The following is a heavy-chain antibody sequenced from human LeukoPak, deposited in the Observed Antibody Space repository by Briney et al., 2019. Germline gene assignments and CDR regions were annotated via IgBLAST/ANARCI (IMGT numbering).Heavy chain of an antibody. D-gene: IGHD2-2*01. Sequence: GWSLRLSCAASGFTFSSYAMNWVRQAPGKGLEWVSAITSGGNTYYADSVKGRFTISRDSSKNTMYLQMNSLRSEDTAVYYCAKGGGPYHLPTDYWGQGTLVTVSS. CDR3: AKGGGPYHLPTDY. CDR2: ITSGGNT. J-gene: IGHJ4*02. CDR1: GFTFSSYA. V-gene: IGHV3-23*01.